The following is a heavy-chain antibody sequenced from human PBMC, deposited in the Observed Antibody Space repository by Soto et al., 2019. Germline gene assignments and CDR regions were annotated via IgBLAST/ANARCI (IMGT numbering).Heavy chain of an antibody. Sequence: SQTLSLPCAISGDSVSSDSAAWNWIRQSPSRGLEWLGRTYYRSKWYNDYAVSVKSRITINPDTSKNKFSLQLNSVTPKDTAVYYCARDGNIVVVPAAIAYYYYGMDVWGQGATVTVSS. CDR1: GDSVSSDSAA. D-gene: IGHD2-2*01. V-gene: IGHV6-1*01. CDR3: ARDGNIVVVPAAIAYYYYGMDV. J-gene: IGHJ6*02. CDR2: TYYRSKWYN.